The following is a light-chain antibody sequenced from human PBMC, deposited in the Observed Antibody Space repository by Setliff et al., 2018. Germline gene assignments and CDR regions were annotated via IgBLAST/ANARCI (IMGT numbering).Light chain of an antibody. V-gene: IGLV2-8*01. Sequence: QSALTQPPSASGSPGQSVTISCTGTSSAVGGYNYVSWYQQHPGKAPKLMIYEVSKRPSGVPDRFSGSKSGNTASLTVSGLQAEDEADYYCSSYAGSNNFVVGTGTK. CDR3: SSYAGSNNFV. CDR1: SSAVGGYNY. J-gene: IGLJ1*01. CDR2: EVS.